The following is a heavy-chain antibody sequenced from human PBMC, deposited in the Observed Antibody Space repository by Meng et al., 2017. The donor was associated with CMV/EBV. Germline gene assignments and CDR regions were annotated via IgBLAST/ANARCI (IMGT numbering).Heavy chain of an antibody. CDR1: GGSISSGSYY. V-gene: IGHV4-61*02. J-gene: IGHJ4*02. CDR3: ARDSAVAGVVDY. D-gene: IGHD6-19*01. CDR2: IYTSGST. Sequence: QVQPQESGPGLVNPSQTLPLTCTVSGGSISSGSYYWSWIRQPAGKGLEWIGRIYTSGSTNYNPSLKSRVTISVDTSKNQFSLKLSSVTAADTAVYYCARDSAVAGVVDYWGQGTLVTVSS.